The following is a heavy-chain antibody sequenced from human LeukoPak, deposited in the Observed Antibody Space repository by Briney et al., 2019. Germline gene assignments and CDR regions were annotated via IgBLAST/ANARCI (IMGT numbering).Heavy chain of an antibody. CDR2: TYYSGST. CDR1: GGSISSYY. J-gene: IGHJ4*02. V-gene: IGHV4-59*01. D-gene: IGHD2/OR15-2a*01. CDR3: ARGGFYPVD. Sequence: SETLSLTRTVSGGSISSYYWSWIRQPPGKGLEWIGNTYYSGSTEYNPSLKSRVIISADTSKNQFSLKLSSVTAADTAVYYCARGGFYPVDWGQGTLVTVSS.